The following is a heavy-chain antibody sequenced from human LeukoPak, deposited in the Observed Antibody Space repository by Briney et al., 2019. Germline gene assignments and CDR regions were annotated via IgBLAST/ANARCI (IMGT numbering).Heavy chain of an antibody. D-gene: IGHD6-19*01. J-gene: IGHJ4*02. CDR1: GFTFSSSG. V-gene: IGHV3-30*02. CDR3: AKDLSWLGLGY. CDR2: IRYGGSHK. Sequence: GGSLRLSCAASGFTFSSSGMHWVRQAPGKGLEWVAFIRYGGSHKYYAGSVKGRFTISRDNSKNTVYLQMNSLRADDTAVYYCAKDLSWLGLGYWGQGTLVTVSS.